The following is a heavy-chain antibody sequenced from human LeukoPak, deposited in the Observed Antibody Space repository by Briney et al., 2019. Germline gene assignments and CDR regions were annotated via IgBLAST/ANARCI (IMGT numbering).Heavy chain of an antibody. CDR2: ISDSGGST. Sequence: GGSLRLSCAVSGITLSNYGMSWVRQAPGKGLEWVAGISDSGGSTKYADSAKGRFTISRDNPKSTLFLQMNSLRAEDTAVYFCAKRGVVIRVVLVGFHKEAYYFESWGQGALVTVSS. CDR1: GITLSNYG. CDR3: AKRGVVIRVVLVGFHKEAYYFES. V-gene: IGHV3-23*01. D-gene: IGHD3/OR15-3a*01. J-gene: IGHJ4*02.